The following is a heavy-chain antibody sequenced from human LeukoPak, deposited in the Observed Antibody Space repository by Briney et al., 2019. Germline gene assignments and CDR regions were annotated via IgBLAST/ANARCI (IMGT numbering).Heavy chain of an antibody. J-gene: IGHJ5*02. CDR1: GFTFSSYA. CDR2: ISYDGSNK. Sequence: GGSLRLSCAASGFTFSSYAMHWVRQAPGKGLEWVAVISYDGSNKYYADSVKGRFTISRDNSKNTLYLQMNSLRAEDTAVYYCAREGSEYSSSSVWFDPWGQGTLVTVSS. V-gene: IGHV3-30-3*01. CDR3: AREGSEYSSSSVWFDP. D-gene: IGHD6-6*01.